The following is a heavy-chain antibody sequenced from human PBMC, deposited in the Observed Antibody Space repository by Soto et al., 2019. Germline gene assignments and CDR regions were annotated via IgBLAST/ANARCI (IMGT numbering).Heavy chain of an antibody. V-gene: IGHV5-51*01. Sequence: PGESLKISCKGSGYSFTNYWIAWVRQMPGNGLEWMGIIHPGDSVTRYSPSFQGQVTISADKSISSAYLQWSSLRASDTAIYYCARLSGTASSPYGMDVWGQGTTVTVSS. CDR3: ARLSGTASSPYGMDV. D-gene: IGHD1-1*01. CDR1: GYSFTNYW. CDR2: IHPGDSVT. J-gene: IGHJ6*02.